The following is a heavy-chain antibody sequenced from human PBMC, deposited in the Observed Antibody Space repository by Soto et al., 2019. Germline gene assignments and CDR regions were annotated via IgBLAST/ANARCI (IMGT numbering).Heavy chain of an antibody. J-gene: IGHJ4*02. V-gene: IGHV3-23*01. D-gene: IGHD3-3*01. CDR3: AKDSLEVRFLEWFGTPPTFDY. CDR2: ISGSGGST. CDR1: GFACSCYG. Sequence: HGGCMRPYDGGLGFACSCYGMRWDHQAPGKGLEWVSAISGSGGSTYYADSVKGRFNISRDNSKNTLYLQMNSLRAEDTAVYYCAKDSLEVRFLEWFGTPPTFDYWGQGTLVTVSS.